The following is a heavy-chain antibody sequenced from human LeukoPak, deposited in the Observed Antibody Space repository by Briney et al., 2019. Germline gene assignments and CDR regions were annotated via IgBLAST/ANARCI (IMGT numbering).Heavy chain of an antibody. D-gene: IGHD2-15*01. CDR2: ISGSGGST. CDR3: AKDPHPQYCSGGSCYSVLGYFDY. Sequence: GGSLRLSCAASGFTFSSYAMSWVRQAPGKGLEWVSAISGSGGSTYYADSVKGRFTISRDNSKNTLYLQMNSLRAEDTAVYYCAKDPHPQYCSGGSCYSVLGYFDYWGQGTLVTVSS. J-gene: IGHJ4*02. CDR1: GFTFSSYA. V-gene: IGHV3-23*01.